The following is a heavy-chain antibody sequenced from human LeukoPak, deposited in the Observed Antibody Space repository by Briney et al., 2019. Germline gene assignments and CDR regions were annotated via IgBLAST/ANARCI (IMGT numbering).Heavy chain of an antibody. CDR1: GFTFSSYA. CDR2: ISGSGGST. J-gene: IGHJ6*02. Sequence: PGGSLRLSCAASGFTFSSYAMSWVRQAPGKGLEWVSAISGSGGSTHYADSVKGRFTISRDNSKNTLYLQMNSLRAEDTAVYYCAKDAPDIGIRRHHYYYYGMDVWGQGTTVTVSS. D-gene: IGHD5-12*01. CDR3: AKDAPDIGIRRHHYYYYGMDV. V-gene: IGHV3-23*01.